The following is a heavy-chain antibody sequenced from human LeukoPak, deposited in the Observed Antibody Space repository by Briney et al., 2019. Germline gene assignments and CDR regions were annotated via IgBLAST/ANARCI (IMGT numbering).Heavy chain of an antibody. CDR2: IYYSGST. D-gene: IGHD3-3*01. J-gene: IGHJ6*02. Sequence: PSETLSLTCTVSGGSISSYYWSWIRQPPGKGLEWIGYIYYSGSTNYNPSLKSRVTISVDTSKNQFSLKLSSVTAADTAVYYCARHGRYYDFWSGYYRDYYYYGMDVWGQGTTVTVSS. V-gene: IGHV4-59*08. CDR3: ARHGRYYDFWSGYYRDYYYYGMDV. CDR1: GGSISSYY.